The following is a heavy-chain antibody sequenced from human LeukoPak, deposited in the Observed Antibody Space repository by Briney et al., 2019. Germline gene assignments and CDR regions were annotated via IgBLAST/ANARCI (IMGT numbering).Heavy chain of an antibody. V-gene: IGHV3-7*01. CDR1: GFRFSSYW. CDR3: ARDGLPFDF. D-gene: IGHD5-12*01. Sequence: PGGSLRLSCAAFGFRFSSYWMSWVRQAPGKGLEWVANIKQDGSEKYYVDSVKGRFTISRDNAKNSLYLQMNSLRAEDRAVYFCARDGLPFDFWGQGTLVTVSS. CDR2: IKQDGSEK. J-gene: IGHJ4*02.